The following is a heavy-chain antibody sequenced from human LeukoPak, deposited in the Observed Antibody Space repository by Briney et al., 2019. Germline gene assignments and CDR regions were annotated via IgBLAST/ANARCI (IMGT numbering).Heavy chain of an antibody. CDR2: ISYDGSSK. V-gene: IGHV3-30-3*01. Sequence: GGSLRLSCAASGFTFSSYTIHWVRQAPGKGLEWVALISYDGSSKYYADSVKGRFTISRDNSKNTLYLQMNSLRAEDTAVFYCARVGVNYGDSYPFDYWGQGTLVTVS. CDR3: ARVGVNYGDSYPFDY. CDR1: GFTFSSYT. J-gene: IGHJ4*02. D-gene: IGHD4-17*01.